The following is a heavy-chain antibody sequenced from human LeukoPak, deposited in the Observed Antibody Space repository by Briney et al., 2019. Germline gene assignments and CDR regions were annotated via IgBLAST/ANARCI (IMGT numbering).Heavy chain of an antibody. V-gene: IGHV4-34*01. CDR1: GGSFSGYY. J-gene: IGHJ5*02. CDR3: ARETGDYDSSVT. CDR2: INHSGST. Sequence: PSETLSLTCAVYGGSFSGYYWSWIRQPPGKGLEWIGEINHSGSTNYNPPLKSRVTISVDTSKNQFSLKLSSVTAADTAVYYCARETGDYDSSVTWGQGTLVTVSS. D-gene: IGHD3-22*01.